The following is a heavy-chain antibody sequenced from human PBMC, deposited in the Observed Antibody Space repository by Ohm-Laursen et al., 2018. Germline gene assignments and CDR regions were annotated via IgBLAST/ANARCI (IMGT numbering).Heavy chain of an antibody. CDR3: AKDSQYYDSSGYQD. V-gene: IGHV3-7*03. Sequence: SLRLSCSASGFTFTSYWMSWVRQAPGKGLEWVANIKEYGSEKNYVDSVKGRFTISRDNAKNSLFLEMNNLRAEDTAVYYCAKDSQYYDSSGYQDWGQGTLVTVSS. CDR1: GFTFTSYW. CDR2: IKEYGSEK. D-gene: IGHD3-22*01. J-gene: IGHJ4*02.